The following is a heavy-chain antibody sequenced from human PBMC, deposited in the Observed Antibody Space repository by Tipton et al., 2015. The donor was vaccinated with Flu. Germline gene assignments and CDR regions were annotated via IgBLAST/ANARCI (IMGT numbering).Heavy chain of an antibody. Sequence: TLSLTCTVSGDSTSGDHWNWIRQPAGRGLEWIGRIYPGVSTNYNPSLKSRLTLSVDTSKKQFSLRLTSVTAADTAVYFCAREEAVDHFGSAIRYWGQGTLVTVSS. CDR2: IYPGVST. V-gene: IGHV4-4*07. D-gene: IGHD3-10*01. J-gene: IGHJ4*02. CDR3: AREEAVDHFGSAIRY. CDR1: GDSTSGDH.